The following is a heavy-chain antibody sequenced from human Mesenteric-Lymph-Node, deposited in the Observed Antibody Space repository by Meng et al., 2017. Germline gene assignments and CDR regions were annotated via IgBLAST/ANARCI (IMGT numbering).Heavy chain of an antibody. CDR2: IYHSGST. V-gene: IGHV4-4*02. Sequence: VKVQGSGPGRVKPSEALSFTCVVSGASISSGNWWNWVRQPPGKGLEWIGDIYHSGSTNYNPSLKSRVTISVDQSKNQFSLKLSSVTAADTAVYYCARVAAAGNEWFDPWGQGTLVTVSS. J-gene: IGHJ5*02. D-gene: IGHD6-13*01. CDR3: ARVAAAGNEWFDP. CDR1: GASISSGNW.